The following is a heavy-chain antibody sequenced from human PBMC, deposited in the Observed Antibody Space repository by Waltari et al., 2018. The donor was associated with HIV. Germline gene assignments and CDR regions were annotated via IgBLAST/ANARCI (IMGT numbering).Heavy chain of an antibody. V-gene: IGHV3-7*01. D-gene: IGHD3-22*01. CDR2: IKQDGSEK. J-gene: IGHJ4*02. CDR1: GFTFSSYW. CDR3: AREMYYDSSGTDY. Sequence: EVQLVESGGGLVQPGGSLRLSCAASGFTFSSYWMRWVSRAPGKGLEWVANIKQDGSEKYYVDSVKGRFTISRDNAKNSLYLQMNSLRAEDTAVYYCAREMYYDSSGTDYWGQGTLVTVSS.